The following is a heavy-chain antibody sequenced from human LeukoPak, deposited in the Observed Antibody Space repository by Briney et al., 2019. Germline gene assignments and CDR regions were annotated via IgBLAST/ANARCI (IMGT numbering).Heavy chain of an antibody. CDR1: GFTFDDYA. Sequence: GRSLRLSCAASGFTFDDYAMHWVRQAPGKGLEWVSGISWNSGSIGYADSVKGRFTISRDNAKNSLYLQMNNLRAEDTALYYCAKGLGDYWGRGTLVTVSS. J-gene: IGHJ4*02. CDR3: AKGLGDY. CDR2: ISWNSGSI. V-gene: IGHV3-9*01.